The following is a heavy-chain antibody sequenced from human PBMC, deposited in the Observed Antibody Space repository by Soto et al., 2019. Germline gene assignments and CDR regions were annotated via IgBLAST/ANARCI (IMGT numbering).Heavy chain of an antibody. CDR2: INPSGGST. CDR3: ARDPMYSSGYYSPFDY. V-gene: IGHV1-46*01. CDR1: GYTFTSYC. D-gene: IGHD3-22*01. Sequence: ASVKVSCKASGYTFTSYCIHWVRQTPGQGLEWMGIINPSGGSTSYAQKFQGRVTMTRDTSTSTVYMELSSLRSEDTAVYYCARDPMYSSGYYSPFDYWGQGTLVTVSS. J-gene: IGHJ4*02.